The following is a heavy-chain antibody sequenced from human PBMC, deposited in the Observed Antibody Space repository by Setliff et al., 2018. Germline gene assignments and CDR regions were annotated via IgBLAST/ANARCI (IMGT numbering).Heavy chain of an antibody. CDR3: ARNPDFLQYSFDL. D-gene: IGHD5-12*01. CDR1: GGSISSSSYY. V-gene: IGHV4-39*07. CDR2: IYYSGTTYST. J-gene: IGHJ2*01. Sequence: SETLSLTCTASGGSISSSSYYWGWIRQPPGKGLEWIGSIYYSGTTYSTYYNPSLKSRATISIDTSKSQFSLKLSSMAAADTALYYCARNPDFLQYSFDLWGRGTLVTVSS.